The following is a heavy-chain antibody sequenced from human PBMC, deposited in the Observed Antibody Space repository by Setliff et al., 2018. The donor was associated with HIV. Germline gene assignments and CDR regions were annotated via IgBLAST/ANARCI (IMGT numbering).Heavy chain of an antibody. D-gene: IGHD3-22*01. CDR3: ARSVPDSAYRPTDY. CDR2: ISYRSSYI. J-gene: IGHJ4*02. V-gene: IGHV3-21*01. Sequence: PGGSLRLSCAASGFTFSTSCMHWVRRAPGKGLEWISSISYRSSYIYYSDSVKGRFTISRDDAENSLFLQLDSLRDEDTAVYYCARSVPDSAYRPTDYWGQGTQVTVSS. CDR1: GFTFSTSC.